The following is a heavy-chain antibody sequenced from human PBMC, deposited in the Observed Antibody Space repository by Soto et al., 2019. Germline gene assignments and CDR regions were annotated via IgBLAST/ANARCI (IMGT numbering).Heavy chain of an antibody. Sequence: GGSLRLSWAASGFTFSSYAMSWVRQAQGKGLEWVSAISGSGGSTYYADSVKGRFTISRDNSKNTLYLQMNSPRAEDTAVYYCAKDISPHSSGPPRWYYGMDVWGQGTTVTVSS. CDR1: GFTFSSYA. D-gene: IGHD6-19*01. V-gene: IGHV3-23*01. J-gene: IGHJ6*02. CDR2: ISGSGGST. CDR3: AKDISPHSSGPPRWYYGMDV.